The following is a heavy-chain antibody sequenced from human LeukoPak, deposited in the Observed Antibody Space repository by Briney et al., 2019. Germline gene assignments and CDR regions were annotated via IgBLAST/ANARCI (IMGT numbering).Heavy chain of an antibody. J-gene: IGHJ4*02. CDR2: INAGNGNT. Sequence: GASVKVSCKASGYTFTSYAMHWVRQAPGQRLEWMGWINAGNGNTRYSQKFQGRVTITRDTSASTAYMELSSLRSEDTAVYYCANLPSSGWYRPNYWGQGTLVTVSS. CDR3: ANLPSSGWYRPNY. CDR1: GYTFTSYA. V-gene: IGHV1-3*01. D-gene: IGHD6-19*01.